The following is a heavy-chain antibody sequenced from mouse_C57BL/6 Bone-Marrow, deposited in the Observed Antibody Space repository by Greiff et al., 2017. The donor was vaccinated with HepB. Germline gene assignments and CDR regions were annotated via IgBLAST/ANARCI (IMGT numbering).Heavy chain of an antibody. CDR2: IDPSDSYT. CDR3: ARFGYYGPYWYFDV. Sequence: QVQLQQPGAELVRPGTSVKLSCKASGYTFTSYWMHWVKQRPGQGLEWIGVIDPSDSYTNYNQKFKGKATLTVDTSSSPAYMQLSSLTSEDSAVYYCARFGYYGPYWYFDVWGTGTTVTVSS. J-gene: IGHJ1*03. D-gene: IGHD1-2*01. V-gene: IGHV1-59*01. CDR1: GYTFTSYW.